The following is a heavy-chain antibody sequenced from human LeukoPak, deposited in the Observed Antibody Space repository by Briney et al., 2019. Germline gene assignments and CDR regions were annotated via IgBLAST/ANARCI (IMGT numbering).Heavy chain of an antibody. D-gene: IGHD1-1*01. CDR1: DDSITMYY. V-gene: IGHV4-59*01. CDR3: AGGRVSASSWYSIYYYYFYMDV. Sequence: SETLSLTCSVSDDSITMYYWTWIRQPPGKGLEWIGYVDHTGSTNFNPSLNARVRISRETTNNLFSLSLTSVTAAATPGYFCAGGRVSASSWYSIYYYYFYMDVWGKGTTVTVS. J-gene: IGHJ6*03. CDR2: VDHTGST.